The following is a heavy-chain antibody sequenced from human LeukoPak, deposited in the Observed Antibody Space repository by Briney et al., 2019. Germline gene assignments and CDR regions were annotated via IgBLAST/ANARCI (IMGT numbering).Heavy chain of an antibody. J-gene: IGHJ4*02. CDR1: GGSISSYY. D-gene: IGHD5-18*01. CDR3: ARDKEQSYGRNFDY. Sequence: SETLSLTCTVSGGSISSYYWSWIRQPPGKGLEWIGYIYYSGSTNYNPSLKSRVTISVDTSKNQFSLKLSSVTAADTAVYYCARDKEQSYGRNFDYWGQGTLVTVSS. V-gene: IGHV4-59*01. CDR2: IYYSGST.